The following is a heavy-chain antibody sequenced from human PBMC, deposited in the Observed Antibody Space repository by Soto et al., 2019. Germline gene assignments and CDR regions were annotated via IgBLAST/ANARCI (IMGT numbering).Heavy chain of an antibody. CDR3: ARVTGYYDFWSGNSYYYYGMDV. V-gene: IGHV4-4*07. J-gene: IGHJ6*02. CDR2: IYYSGST. CDR1: GGSISSYY. D-gene: IGHD3-3*01. Sequence: SETLSLTCTVSGGSISSYYWSWIRQPAGKGLEWIGRIYYSGSTNYNPSLKSRVTISVDTSKNQFSLKLSSVTAADTAVYYCARVTGYYDFWSGNSYYYYGMDVWGQGTTVTVSS.